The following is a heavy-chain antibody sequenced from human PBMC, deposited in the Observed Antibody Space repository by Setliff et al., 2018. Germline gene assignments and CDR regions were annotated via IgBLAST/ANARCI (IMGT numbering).Heavy chain of an antibody. Sequence: SETLSLTCAVSGYSISSGYYWGWIRQPPGKGLEWIGSIYHTGNTYYNPSLKSRVTISVDTSKNQFSLKLSSVTAADTAVYYCARDGGEYWGQGTLVTVSS. V-gene: IGHV4-38-2*02. D-gene: IGHD3-16*01. CDR1: GYSISSGYY. J-gene: IGHJ4*02. CDR3: ARDGGEY. CDR2: IYHTGNT.